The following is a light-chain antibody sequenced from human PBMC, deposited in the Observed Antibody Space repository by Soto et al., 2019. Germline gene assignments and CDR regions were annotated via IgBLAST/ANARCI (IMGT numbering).Light chain of an antibody. J-gene: IGLJ1*01. Sequence: QSALTQPASVSGSPGQSITISCTGTSGDIGSYNRVSWYQQHPGKAPKLIIYEVTDRPSGVSNRFSGSKSGNTASLTISGLHAEDEAEYYISSYTNINTRACVFGTGTKLTVL. CDR1: SGDIGSYNR. CDR3: SSYTNINTRACV. V-gene: IGLV2-14*01. CDR2: EVT.